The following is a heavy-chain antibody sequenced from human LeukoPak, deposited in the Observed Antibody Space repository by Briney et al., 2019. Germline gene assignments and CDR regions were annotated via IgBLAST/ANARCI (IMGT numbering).Heavy chain of an antibody. CDR3: ARARYCSSTSCYPTPYYFDY. Sequence: SETLSLTCTVSGGSISSYYWSWLRQPPGKGLEWIGYIYYSGSTNYNPSLKSRVTISVDTSKNQFSLKLSSVTAADTAVYYCARARYCSSTSCYPTPYYFDYWGQGTLVTVSS. D-gene: IGHD2-2*01. V-gene: IGHV4-59*01. CDR2: IYYSGST. CDR1: GGSISSYY. J-gene: IGHJ4*02.